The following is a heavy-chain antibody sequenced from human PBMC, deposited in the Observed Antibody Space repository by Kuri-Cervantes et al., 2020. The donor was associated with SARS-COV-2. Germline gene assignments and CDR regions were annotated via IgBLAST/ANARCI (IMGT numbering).Heavy chain of an antibody. V-gene: IGHV6-1*01. J-gene: IGHJ5*02. CDR2: TYYRSKWYN. CDR3: ARGSPHAKRVPAASWFDP. CDR1: GDSVSSNSAA. Sequence: LRLSCAISGDSVSSNSAAWNWIRQSPSRGLEWLGRTYYRSKWYNDYAVSVKSRITINPDTSKNQFSLQLNSVTPEDTAVYYCARGSPHAKRVPAASWFDPWGQGTLVTVSS. D-gene: IGHD2-2*01.